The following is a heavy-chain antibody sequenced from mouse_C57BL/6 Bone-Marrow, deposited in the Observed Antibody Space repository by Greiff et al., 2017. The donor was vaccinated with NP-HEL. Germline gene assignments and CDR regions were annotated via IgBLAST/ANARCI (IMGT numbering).Heavy chain of an antibody. V-gene: IGHV1-80*01. D-gene: IGHD2-1*01. Sequence: VQLQQSGAELVKPGASVKISCKASGYAFSSYWMTWVTQRPGTGLEWIGQIYPGDGDTNYNGKFKGKATLTADKSSSTAYMQLSSLTSEDSAVYFCAGGNYGFAYWGQGTLVTVSA. J-gene: IGHJ3*01. CDR2: IYPGDGDT. CDR1: GYAFSSYW. CDR3: AGGNYGFAY.